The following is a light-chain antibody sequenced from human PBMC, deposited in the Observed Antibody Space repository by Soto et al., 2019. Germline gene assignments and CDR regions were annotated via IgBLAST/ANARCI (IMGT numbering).Light chain of an antibody. V-gene: IGLV1-44*01. CDR3: VAWDDSLNGPL. J-gene: IGLJ2*01. Sequence: VLTQPPSASGTPGQVVTISCSGSSSNIGSNTVNWYQHLPGTAPKLLIYTDSLRPSGVPGRFTAFKSGTSASLAISGLQSEDEADYYCVAWDDSLNGPLFGGGTQLTVL. CDR2: TDS. CDR1: SSNIGSNT.